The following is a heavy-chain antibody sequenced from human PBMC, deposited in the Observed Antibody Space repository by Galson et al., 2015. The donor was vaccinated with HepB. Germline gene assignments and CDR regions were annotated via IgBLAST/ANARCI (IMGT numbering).Heavy chain of an antibody. CDR1: GFTFSSYA. Sequence: SLRLSCAASGFTFSSYAMHWVRQAPGKGLEWVAVISYDGSNKYYADSVKGRFTISRDNSKNTLYLQMNSLRAEDTAVYYCARDRSPVTIFGVVYDYYYGMDVWGQGTTVTVSS. D-gene: IGHD3-3*01. CDR3: ARDRSPVTIFGVVYDYYYGMDV. J-gene: IGHJ6*02. V-gene: IGHV3-30-3*01. CDR2: ISYDGSNK.